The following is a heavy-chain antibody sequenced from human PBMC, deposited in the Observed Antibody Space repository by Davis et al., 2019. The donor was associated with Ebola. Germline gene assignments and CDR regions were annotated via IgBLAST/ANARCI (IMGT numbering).Heavy chain of an antibody. V-gene: IGHV1-2*06. CDR2: INSRRGDT. CDR3: VTGHRSEDY. Sequence: ASLKVSCNAAGDTFTDYFMHWLRQAPGQGLEWMGLINSRRGDTNYAQKFQGRVTMTRDTSTTTVYMDLSSLNSDDTARELEVTGHRSEDYWGQGTLVIVSS. J-gene: IGHJ4*02. CDR1: GDTFTDYF. D-gene: IGHD3-9*01.